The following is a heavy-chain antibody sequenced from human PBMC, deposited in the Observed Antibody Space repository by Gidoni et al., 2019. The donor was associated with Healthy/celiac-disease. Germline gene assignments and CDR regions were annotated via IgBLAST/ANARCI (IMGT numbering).Heavy chain of an antibody. D-gene: IGHD3-9*01. Sequence: QVQLQQWGAGLLKPSETLSLTCAVYGGSFSGYYWSWIRQPPGKGLEWIGEINHSGSTNYNPSLKSRVTISVDTSKNQFSLKLSSVTAADTAVYYCARGRARYFDGGGAGVWGQGTLVTVSS. V-gene: IGHV4-34*01. J-gene: IGHJ4*02. CDR3: ARGRARYFDGGGAGV. CDR2: INHSGST. CDR1: GGSFSGYY.